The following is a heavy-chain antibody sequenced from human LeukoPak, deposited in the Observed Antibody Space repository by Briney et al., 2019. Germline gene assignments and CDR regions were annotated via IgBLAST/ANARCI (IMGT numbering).Heavy chain of an antibody. CDR2: INHSGST. CDR1: GGSFSGYY. Sequence: SSETLSLTCAVYGGSFSGYYWSWIRQPPGKGLEWIGEINHSGSTNYNPSLKSRVTISVDTSKNQFSLKLSSVTAADTAVYYCARDRVVTDMGFDYWGQGTLVTVSS. CDR3: ARDRVVTDMGFDY. D-gene: IGHD3-3*01. V-gene: IGHV4-34*01. J-gene: IGHJ4*02.